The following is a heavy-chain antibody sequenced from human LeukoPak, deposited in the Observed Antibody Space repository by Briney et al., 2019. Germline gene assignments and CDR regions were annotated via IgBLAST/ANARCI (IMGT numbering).Heavy chain of an antibody. Sequence: GGSLRLSCAASGFTFSSYGMHWVRQAPGKGLECVAFIRYDRSHESDRNNNFYADSVRGRFTISRDNSKNTLYLQMNNLRPEDTAVYYCARNTRGSPTDWGQGTLVTVSS. CDR1: GFTFSSYG. CDR3: ARNTRGSPTD. D-gene: IGHD2-2*02. J-gene: IGHJ4*02. V-gene: IGHV3-30*02. CDR2: IRYDRSHESDRNNN.